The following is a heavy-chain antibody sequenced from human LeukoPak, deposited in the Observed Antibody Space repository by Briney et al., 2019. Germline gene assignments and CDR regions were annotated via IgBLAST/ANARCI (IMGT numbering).Heavy chain of an antibody. Sequence: SETLSPTCTVSGGSISSYYWSWIRQPPGKGLEWIGYIYYSGSTNYNPSLKSRVTISVDTSKNQFSLKLSSVTAADTAVYYCARVADYGDYVWWYFDLWGRGTLVTVSS. D-gene: IGHD4-17*01. CDR3: ARVADYGDYVWWYFDL. CDR2: IYYSGST. V-gene: IGHV4-59*01. J-gene: IGHJ2*01. CDR1: GGSISSYY.